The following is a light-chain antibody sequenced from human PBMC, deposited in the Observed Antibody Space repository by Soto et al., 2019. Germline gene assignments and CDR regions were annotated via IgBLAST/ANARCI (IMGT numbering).Light chain of an antibody. CDR2: ENN. J-gene: IGLJ3*02. CDR3: GAWDSSLSDWV. CDR1: SSNIGNNY. Sequence: QSVLKQPPSVSAAPGQKVTISCSGSSSNIGNNYVSWYQQLPGTAPKLLIYENNKGPSGIPDRFSGSKSGTSATLGISGLQTGDEADYYCGAWDSSLSDWVFGGGTKLTVL. V-gene: IGLV1-51*02.